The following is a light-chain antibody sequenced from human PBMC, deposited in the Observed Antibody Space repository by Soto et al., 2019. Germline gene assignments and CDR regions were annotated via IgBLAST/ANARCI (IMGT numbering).Light chain of an antibody. CDR2: GAS. CDR1: QSVSSSD. Sequence: EIVFTHSPGTLSLAPGERASLSCRASQSVSSSDLAWYQQKPGQAPRLLIYGASSRATGIPDRFSGSGSGTDFTLTISSLQSEDFAVYYCQQRNSWPWTFGQGTKVDIK. CDR3: QQRNSWPWT. J-gene: IGKJ1*01. V-gene: IGKV3D-20*02.